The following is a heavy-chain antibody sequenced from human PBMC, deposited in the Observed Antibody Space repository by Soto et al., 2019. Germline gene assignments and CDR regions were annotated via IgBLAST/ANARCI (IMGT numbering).Heavy chain of an antibody. J-gene: IGHJ3*02. D-gene: IGHD6-19*01. V-gene: IGHV3-15*01. Sequence: GGSLRLSCAASGFTFSNAWMSWVRQAPGKGLEWVGRIKSKTDGGTTDYAAPVKGRFTISRDDSKNTLYLQMNSLKTEDTAVYYCTTETIAVAGLDAFDIWGQGTMVTVSS. CDR1: GFTFSNAW. CDR3: TTETIAVAGLDAFDI. CDR2: IKSKTDGGTT.